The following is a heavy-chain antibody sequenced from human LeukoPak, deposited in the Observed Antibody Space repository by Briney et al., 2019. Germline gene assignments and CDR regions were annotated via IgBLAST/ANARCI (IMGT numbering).Heavy chain of an antibody. V-gene: IGHV3-13*01. CDR1: GFTFSSYD. CDR3: AKPTVTHFDY. D-gene: IGHD4-17*01. CDR2: IGTAGDT. Sequence: PGGSLRLSCAASGFTFSSYDMHWVRQATGKGLEWVSAIGTAGDTYYPGSVKGRFTISRDNSKNTLYLQMISLRTEDTAVYYCAKPTVTHFDYWGQGTLVTVSS. J-gene: IGHJ4*02.